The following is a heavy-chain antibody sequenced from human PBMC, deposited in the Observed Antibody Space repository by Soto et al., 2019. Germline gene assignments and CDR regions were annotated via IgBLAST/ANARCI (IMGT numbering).Heavy chain of an antibody. CDR2: ISSSSSYI. J-gene: IGHJ2*01. CDR1: GFSFSNYN. V-gene: IGHV3-21*01. Sequence: EVQLVESGGGLVKPGGSPRLSCATSGFSFSNYNMNWVRQAPGKGLEWVSSISSSSSYIYYADSVKGRFTISRDNAKKSLYLQMNSLRVEDTAVYYCATERGWYFDLWGRGTLVTVSS. CDR3: ATERGWYFDL.